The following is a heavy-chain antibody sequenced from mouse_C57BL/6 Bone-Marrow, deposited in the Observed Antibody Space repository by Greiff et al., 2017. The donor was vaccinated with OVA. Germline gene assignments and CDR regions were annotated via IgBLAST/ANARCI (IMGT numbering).Heavy chain of an antibody. Sequence: EVMLVESEGGLVQPGSSMKLSCTASGFTFSDYYMAWVRQVPGKGLEWVANINYDGSSTYYLDSLKSRFIISRDNAKNILYLQMSSLKSEDTATYYCARDEGDYYGVFDYWGQGTTLTVSS. CDR2: INYDGSST. CDR1: GFTFSDYY. V-gene: IGHV5-16*01. D-gene: IGHD1-1*01. CDR3: ARDEGDYYGVFDY. J-gene: IGHJ2*01.